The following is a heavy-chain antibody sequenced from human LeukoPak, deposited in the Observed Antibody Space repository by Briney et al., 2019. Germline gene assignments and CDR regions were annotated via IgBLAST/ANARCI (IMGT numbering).Heavy chain of an antibody. V-gene: IGHV4-59*08. CDR1: GGSISSYY. CDR2: IYYSGST. J-gene: IGHJ4*02. D-gene: IGHD6-19*01. Sequence: SETLSLTCTVSGGSISSYYWSWIRQPPGKGLEWIGYIYYSGSTNYNPSLKSRVTISVDTSKNQFSLRLSSVTAADTAVYYCATEYSSGVLGFDYWGQGTLVTVSS. CDR3: ATEYSSGVLGFDY.